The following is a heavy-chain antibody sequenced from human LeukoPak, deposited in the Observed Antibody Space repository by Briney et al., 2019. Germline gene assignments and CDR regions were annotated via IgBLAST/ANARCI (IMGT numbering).Heavy chain of an antibody. CDR2: ISWSSDKI. J-gene: IGHJ6*03. Sequence: PGGSLRLSCAASGFTFDDYAMHWVRQSPGKGLEWVSGISWSSDKIGYADSVKGRFTISRDNAKNSLYLQMNSLRPEDTALYYCAKGGIHRGYYFYYMDVWGKGTTVTISS. CDR3: AKGGIHRGYYFYYMDV. V-gene: IGHV3-9*01. D-gene: IGHD2/OR15-2a*01. CDR1: GFTFDDYA.